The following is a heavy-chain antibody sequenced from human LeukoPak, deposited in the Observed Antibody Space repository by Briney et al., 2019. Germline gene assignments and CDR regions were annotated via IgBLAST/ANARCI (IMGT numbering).Heavy chain of an antibody. CDR2: IHSSGDT. Sequence: SETLSLTCTVSGGSITTYYWSWIRQSPGKGLEWIGRIHSSGDTYYNPSLKSRVAVSLDASKNQFSVRMSSVTAADTAIYYCARDILAVGATHYFDYWGQGSLVTVSS. J-gene: IGHJ4*02. V-gene: IGHV4-4*07. CDR3: ARDILAVGATHYFDY. CDR1: GGSITTYY. D-gene: IGHD1-26*01.